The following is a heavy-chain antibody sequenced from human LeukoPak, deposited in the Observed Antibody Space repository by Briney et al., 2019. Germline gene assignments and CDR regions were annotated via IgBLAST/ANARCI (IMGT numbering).Heavy chain of an antibody. CDR3: ARILDCSSSSCSYGMDV. D-gene: IGHD2-15*01. CDR2: IYYSGST. Sequence: SETLSLTCTVSGGSISNYYWSWIRQSPGKGLEWIGYIYYSGSTNYNPSLKSRVTISVDTSKNQFSLKLSSVTAADTAVYYCARILDCSSSSCSYGMDVWGQGTTVTVPS. J-gene: IGHJ6*02. V-gene: IGHV4-59*08. CDR1: GGSISNYY.